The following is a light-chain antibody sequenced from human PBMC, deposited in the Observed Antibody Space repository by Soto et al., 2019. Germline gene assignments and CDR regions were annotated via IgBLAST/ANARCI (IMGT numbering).Light chain of an antibody. J-gene: IGKJ3*01. V-gene: IGKV3-15*01. CDR1: QSISTN. CDR2: GAS. Sequence: EIVMTQSPATLSVSPGERASLSCRASQSISTNLAWYQQKPGQAPRLLIYGASTRATGIPARFSGSGSGTEFILTISSPQSEDFAVYYCQQYNKWPLTFGPGTKVDIE. CDR3: QQYNKWPLT.